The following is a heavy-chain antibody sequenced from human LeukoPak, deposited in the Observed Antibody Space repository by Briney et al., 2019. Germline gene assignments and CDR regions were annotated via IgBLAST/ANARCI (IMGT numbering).Heavy chain of an antibody. Sequence: GASVKVSCKASGYTFTGYYMHWVRQAPGQGLEWMGWINPNSGGTNYAQKFQGRVTMTRDTSISTAYMELSRLRSDDTAVYYCARDRPPGPFNELDYWGQGTLVTVSS. V-gene: IGHV1-2*02. CDR1: GYTFTGYY. J-gene: IGHJ4*02. CDR2: INPNSGGT. D-gene: IGHD1-1*01. CDR3: ARDRPPGPFNELDY.